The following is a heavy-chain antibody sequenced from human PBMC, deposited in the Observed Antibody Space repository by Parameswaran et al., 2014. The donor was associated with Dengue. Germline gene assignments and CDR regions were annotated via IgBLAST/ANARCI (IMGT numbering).Heavy chain of an antibody. J-gene: IGHJ4*02. V-gene: IGHV2-26*01. CDR3: ARTAPPAMVRGVIIPPETYFDY. Sequence: WIRQPPGKALEWLAHIFSNDEKSYSTSLKSRLTISKDTSKSQVVLTMTNMDPVDTATYYCARTAPPAMVRGVIIPPETYFDYWGQGTLVTVSS. CDR2: IFSNDEK. D-gene: IGHD3-10*01.